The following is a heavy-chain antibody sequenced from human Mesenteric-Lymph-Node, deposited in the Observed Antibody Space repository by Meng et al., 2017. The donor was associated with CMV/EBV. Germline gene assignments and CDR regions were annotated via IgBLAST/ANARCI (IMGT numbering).Heavy chain of an antibody. V-gene: IGHV4-59*13. Sequence: SETLSLTCTVSGGSISSYYWSWIRQSPGKGLEWIGEINHSGSTNYNPSLKSRVTISVDTSKNQFPLKLSSVTAADTAVYYCARPATYFYDSSGYGAFDIWGQGTMVTVSS. D-gene: IGHD3-22*01. CDR1: GGSISSYY. CDR3: ARPATYFYDSSGYGAFDI. J-gene: IGHJ3*02. CDR2: INHSGST.